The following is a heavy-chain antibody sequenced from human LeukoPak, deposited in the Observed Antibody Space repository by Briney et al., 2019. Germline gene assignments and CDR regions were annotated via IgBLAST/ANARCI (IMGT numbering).Heavy chain of an antibody. D-gene: IGHD6-13*01. J-gene: IGHJ5*02. CDR3: ARIYSSSWFLNWFDP. CDR2: IYHSGST. V-gene: IGHV4-38-2*02. CDR1: GYSISSGYF. Sequence: PSETLSLTCTVSGYSISSGYFWGWIRQPPGKGLECIGTIYHSGSTYYNPSLKSRVTISVDTSKNQFSLKLNSVTAADTAVYYCARIYSSSWFLNWFDPWGQGTLVTVSS.